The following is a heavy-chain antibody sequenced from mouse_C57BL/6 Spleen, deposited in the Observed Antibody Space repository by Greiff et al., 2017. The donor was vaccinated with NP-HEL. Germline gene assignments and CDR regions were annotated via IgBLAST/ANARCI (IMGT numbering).Heavy chain of an antibody. CDR3: ARTSGSREDYYAMDY. CDR1: GFSLTSYG. CDR2: IWGVGST. V-gene: IGHV2-6*01. D-gene: IGHD1-1*01. Sequence: VKVVESGPGLVAPSQSLSITCTVSGFSLTSYGVDWVRQSPGKGLEWLGVIWGVGSTNYNSALKSRLSISKDNSKSQVFLKMNSLQTDDTAMYYCARTSGSREDYYAMDYWGQGTSVTVSS. J-gene: IGHJ4*01.